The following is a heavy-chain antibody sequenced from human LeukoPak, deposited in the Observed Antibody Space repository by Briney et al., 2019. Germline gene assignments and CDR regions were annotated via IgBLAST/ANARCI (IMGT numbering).Heavy chain of an antibody. CDR2: INHSGST. Sequence: SETLSLTCAVYGGSFSGYYWSWIRQPPGKGLEWIGEINHSGSTNYNPSLKSRVTISVDTSKNQFSLKLSSVTAADTAVYYCARWRDSLYYFDYWGQGTLVADPS. CDR1: GGSFSGYY. D-gene: IGHD2-21*01. J-gene: IGHJ4*02. V-gene: IGHV4-34*01. CDR3: ARWRDSLYYFDY.